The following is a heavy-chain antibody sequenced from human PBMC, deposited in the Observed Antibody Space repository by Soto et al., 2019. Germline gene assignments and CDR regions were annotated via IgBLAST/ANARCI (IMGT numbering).Heavy chain of an antibody. CDR2: ISSNGGST. Sequence: GGSLRLSCAASGFTFSSYAMHWVRQAPGKGLEYVSAISSNGGSTYYANSVKGRFTISRDNSKNTLYLQMGSLRAEDMAVYYCARDHGRGAVAATGYFDYWGQGTLVTVSS. J-gene: IGHJ4*02. CDR1: GFTFSSYA. V-gene: IGHV3-64*01. CDR3: ARDHGRGAVAATGYFDY. D-gene: IGHD6-19*01.